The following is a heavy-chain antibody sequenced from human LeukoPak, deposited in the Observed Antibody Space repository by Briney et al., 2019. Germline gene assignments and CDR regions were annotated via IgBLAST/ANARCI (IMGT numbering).Heavy chain of an antibody. CDR3: ASGRGYSSAAFDY. V-gene: IGHV3-23*01. J-gene: IGHJ4*02. CDR2: ISGSSGST. Sequence: GGFLRLSCAASGFTFSSYAMSWVRQTPGKGLEWASVISGSSGSTYYADSVKGRFTIFRDNSKNTLYLQMNSLRVEDTAIYYCASGRGYSSAAFDYWGQGTLVTVSS. CDR1: GFTFSSYA. D-gene: IGHD6-19*01.